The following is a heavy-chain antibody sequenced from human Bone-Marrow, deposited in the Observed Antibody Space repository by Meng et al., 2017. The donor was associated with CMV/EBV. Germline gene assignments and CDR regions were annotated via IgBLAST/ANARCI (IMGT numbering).Heavy chain of an antibody. D-gene: IGHD6-19*01. J-gene: IGHJ6*01. CDR3: ARGGSGWHTTYYYYGMDV. CDR1: GGTFSSYA. CDR2: MNPNSGNT. V-gene: IGHV1-8*03. Sequence: ASVKVSCKASGGTFSSYAINWVRQATGQGLEWMGWMNPNSGNTGYAQKFQGRVTITRNTSISTAYMELSSLRSEDTAVYYCARGGSGWHTTYYYYGMDVWGQGTTVTGSS.